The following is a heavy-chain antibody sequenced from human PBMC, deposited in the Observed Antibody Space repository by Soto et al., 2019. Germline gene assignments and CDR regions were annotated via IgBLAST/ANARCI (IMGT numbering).Heavy chain of an antibody. D-gene: IGHD1-20*01. Sequence: SQTLSLTCAISGDSVSSDSVAWNWIRQSPSRGLEWLGRTYYRSKWYNDYAVSVKSRITINSDTSKNQFSLHLNSVTPEDTAVYYCAIDQTYNNRSKWFDPWGQGTLVTVSS. J-gene: IGHJ5*02. CDR3: AIDQTYNNRSKWFDP. CDR1: GDSVSSDSVA. CDR2: TYYRSKWYN. V-gene: IGHV6-1*01.